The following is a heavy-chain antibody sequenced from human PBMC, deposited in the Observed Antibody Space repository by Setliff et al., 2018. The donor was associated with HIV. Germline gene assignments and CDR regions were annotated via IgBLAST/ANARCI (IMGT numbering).Heavy chain of an antibody. Sequence: PSETLSLTCTVSGGSTDSGSYYWAWIRQPPGKGLEWIGSMYYTGSTYYNPSLKSRVTISIDTSKNQFSLKLNSVTAADTAMYYCARHRGAFRLDYWGQGTLVTVSS. CDR2: MYYTGST. CDR1: GGSTDSGSYY. J-gene: IGHJ4*02. CDR3: ARHRGAFRLDY. D-gene: IGHD3-16*01. V-gene: IGHV4-39*01.